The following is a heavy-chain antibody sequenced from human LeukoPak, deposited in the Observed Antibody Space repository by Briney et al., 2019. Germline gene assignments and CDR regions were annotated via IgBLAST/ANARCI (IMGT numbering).Heavy chain of an antibody. D-gene: IGHD3-10*01. CDR1: GGSISSSSYY. CDR2: IYYSGST. V-gene: IGHV4-39*07. CDR3: ARGRGEGRGIAMVRGVRAPSYNWFDP. Sequence: SETLSLTCTVSGGSISSSSYYWGWIRQPPGKGLEWIGSIYYSGSTYYNPSLKSRVTISVDTSKNQFSLKLSSVTAGDTAVYYCARGRGEGRGIAMVRGVRAPSYNWFDPWGHGTLVTVSS. J-gene: IGHJ5*02.